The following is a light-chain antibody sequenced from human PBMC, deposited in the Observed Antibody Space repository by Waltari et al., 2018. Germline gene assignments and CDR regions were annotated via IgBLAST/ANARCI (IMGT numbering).Light chain of an antibody. Sequence: EVLMTQSPATLSVSPGERATLSCRASQSVSSNLAWYQQKPGQAPRLLIYGASTRTTGIPARFSGSGSGTEFTLTISTLQSEDFALYYCQQYNNWPFTFGPGTKVDI. CDR2: GAS. J-gene: IGKJ3*01. CDR1: QSVSSN. CDR3: QQYNNWPFT. V-gene: IGKV3-15*01.